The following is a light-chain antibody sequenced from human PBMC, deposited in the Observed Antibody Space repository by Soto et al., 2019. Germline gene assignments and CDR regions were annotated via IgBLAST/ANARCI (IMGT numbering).Light chain of an antibody. CDR3: SSYTTIFTYV. V-gene: IGLV2-14*01. J-gene: IGLJ1*01. CDR1: SSDVGDYKY. CDR2: EVS. Sequence: QSALTQPASVSGSPGQSITISCTGTSSDVGDYKYVSWYQQHPGKAPKLVISEVSSRPSGISNRFSGSKSGNTASLTISGLKAEDEADYYCSSYTTIFTYVFGTGTKVTVL.